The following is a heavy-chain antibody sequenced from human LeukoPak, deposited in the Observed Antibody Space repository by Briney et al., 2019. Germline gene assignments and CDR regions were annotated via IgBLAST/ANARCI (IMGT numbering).Heavy chain of an antibody. V-gene: IGHV1-69*05. CDR2: IIPIFGTA. Sequence: ASVKVSCKASGYTFTSYDINWVRQATGQGLEWMGGIIPIFGTANYAQKFQGRVTITTDESTSTAYMELSSLRSEDTAVYYCARDRDYFDYWGQGTLVIVSS. CDR1: GYTFTSYD. J-gene: IGHJ4*02. D-gene: IGHD3-10*01. CDR3: ARDRDYFDY.